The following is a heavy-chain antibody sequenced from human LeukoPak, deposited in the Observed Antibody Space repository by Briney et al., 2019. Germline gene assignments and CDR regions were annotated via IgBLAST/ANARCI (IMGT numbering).Heavy chain of an antibody. CDR1: GFTFDDYA. Sequence: GGSLRLSCAASGFTFDDYAMNWVRQAPGKGLEWVSSISSSSSYIYYADSVKGRFTISRDNAKNSLYLQMNSLRAEDTAVYYCARPDMITFGGVIALPFDYWGQGTLVTVSS. CDR2: ISSSSSYI. D-gene: IGHD3-16*02. J-gene: IGHJ4*02. CDR3: ARPDMITFGGVIALPFDY. V-gene: IGHV3-21*01.